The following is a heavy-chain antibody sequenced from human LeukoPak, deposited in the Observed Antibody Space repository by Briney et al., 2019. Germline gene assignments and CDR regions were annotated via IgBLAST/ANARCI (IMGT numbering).Heavy chain of an antibody. V-gene: IGHV4-59*08. CDR3: ARRGYYYRGIYYGMDV. D-gene: IGHD3-10*01. Sequence: PSETLSLTCTGSGGSISSYYWSWLRQPPGKGLEWIGYIYYSGSTNYNPSLKSRVTISVDTSKNQFSLKLSSVTAADTAVYYCARRGYYYRGIYYGMDVWGQGTTVTVSS. CDR2: IYYSGST. J-gene: IGHJ6*02. CDR1: GGSISSYY.